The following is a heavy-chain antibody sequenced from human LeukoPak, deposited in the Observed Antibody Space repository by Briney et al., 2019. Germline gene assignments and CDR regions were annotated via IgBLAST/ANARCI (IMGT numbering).Heavy chain of an antibody. V-gene: IGHV3-21*01. CDR2: ISSSSIYI. D-gene: IGHD6-13*01. J-gene: IGHJ4*02. CDR1: GFIFSIYS. Sequence: GGSLRLSCAASGFIFSIYSMNWVRQAPGKGLEWVSSISSSSIYIYYADSVKGRFTISRDNAKNSLYLQTNSLRAEDTAVYYCARGSRGNIAAAGHFDYWGQGTLVTVSS. CDR3: ARGSRGNIAAAGHFDY.